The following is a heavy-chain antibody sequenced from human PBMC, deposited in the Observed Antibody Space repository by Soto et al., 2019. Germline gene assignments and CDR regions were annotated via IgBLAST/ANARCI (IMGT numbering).Heavy chain of an antibody. Sequence: PGGSLRLSCAASGFTFSGAWMHWVRQAAGKGLVWVSRINMDGSSTNYADSVKGRFTISRDNAKNTLYLQMNSLRVDDTAVYYCARGPRGLYHHDYWGQGALVTVSS. J-gene: IGHJ4*02. CDR3: ARGPRGLYHHDY. V-gene: IGHV3-74*01. CDR1: GFTFSGAW. D-gene: IGHD2-2*01. CDR2: INMDGSST.